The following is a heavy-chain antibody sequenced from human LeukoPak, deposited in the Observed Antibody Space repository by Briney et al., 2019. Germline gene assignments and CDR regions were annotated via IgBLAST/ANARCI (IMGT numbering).Heavy chain of an antibody. V-gene: IGHV3-48*01. Sequence: GGSLRLSCAASGFTFSSYSMNWVRQAPGKGLEWVSYISSSSSTIYYADSVKGRFTISRDNAKNSLYLQMNSLRAEDTAVYYCASDEYSSSFDYWGQGTLVTVSS. CDR1: GFTFSSYS. CDR3: ASDEYSSSFDY. CDR2: ISSSSSTI. D-gene: IGHD6-6*01. J-gene: IGHJ4*02.